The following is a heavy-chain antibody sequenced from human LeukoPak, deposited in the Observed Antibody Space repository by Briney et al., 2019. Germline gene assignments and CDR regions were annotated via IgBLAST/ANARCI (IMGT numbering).Heavy chain of an antibody. CDR3: ARDRETYCGGDCYSGAFDI. J-gene: IGHJ3*02. Sequence: PGGSLRLSCAASRFIFSDYYMSWIRQAPGKGLEWVSYISSSGSTIYYADSVKGRFTIPRDNAKNSLYLQMNSLRAEDTAVYYCARDRETYCGGDCYSGAFDIWGQGTMVTVSS. CDR1: RFIFSDYY. CDR2: ISSSGSTI. V-gene: IGHV3-11*01. D-gene: IGHD2-21*01.